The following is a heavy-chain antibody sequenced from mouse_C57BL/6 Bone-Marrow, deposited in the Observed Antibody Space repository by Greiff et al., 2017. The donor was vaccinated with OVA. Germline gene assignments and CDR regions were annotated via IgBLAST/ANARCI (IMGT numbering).Heavy chain of an antibody. CDR1: GFNIKDDY. Sequence: VQLQQSGAELVRPGASVKLSCTASGFNIKDDYMHWVKQRPEQGLEWIGWIDPENGDTEYASKFQGKATITADTSSNTAYLQLSSLTSEDTAVYYCTSLWLRRAWFAYWAKGLWSLSLQ. D-gene: IGHD2-2*01. V-gene: IGHV14-4*01. J-gene: IGHJ3*01. CDR2: IDPENGDT. CDR3: TSLWLRRAWFAY.